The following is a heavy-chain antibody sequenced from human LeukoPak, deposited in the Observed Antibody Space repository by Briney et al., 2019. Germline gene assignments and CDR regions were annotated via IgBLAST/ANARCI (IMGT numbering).Heavy chain of an antibody. D-gene: IGHD5-18*01. CDR3: ARDQPIGYNYGYPFDS. V-gene: IGHV3-11*04. Sequence: PGGSLRLSCAASGFTFSDYYMSWIRQAPGKGLEWVSYISSSGSTIYYADSVKGRFTISRDNAKNSLYLQMNNLRVEDTAVYYCARDQPIGYNYGYPFDSWGQGTLVTVSS. CDR2: ISSSGSTI. CDR1: GFTFSDYY. J-gene: IGHJ4*02.